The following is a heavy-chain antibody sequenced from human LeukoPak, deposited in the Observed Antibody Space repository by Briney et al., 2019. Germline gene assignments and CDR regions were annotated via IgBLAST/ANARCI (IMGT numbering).Heavy chain of an antibody. CDR1: GYSISSGYY. CDR3: ARWRFGELRCFDY. V-gene: IGHV4-38-2*02. D-gene: IGHD3-10*01. CDR2: IYHSGST. J-gene: IGHJ4*02. Sequence: PSETLSLTCTVSGYSISSGYYWGWIRQPPGKGLEWIGSIYHSGSTYYNPSLKSRVTISVDTSKNQFSLKLSSVTAADTAVYYCARWRFGELRCFDYWGQGTLVTVSS.